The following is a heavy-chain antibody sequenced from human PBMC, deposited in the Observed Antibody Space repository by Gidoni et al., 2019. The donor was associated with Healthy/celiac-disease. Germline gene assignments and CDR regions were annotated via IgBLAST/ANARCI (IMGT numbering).Heavy chain of an antibody. CDR1: GYTFTGYY. J-gene: IGHJ4*02. Sequence: QVQLVQSGAEVKKPGASVKVPCKASGYTFTGYYLHWVRQAPGQGLEWMGRINPNSGGTNYAQKFQGRVTMTRDTSISTAYMELSRLRSDDTAVYYCARDLGGYCSGGSCYSLDYWGQGTLVTVSS. CDR3: ARDLGGYCSGGSCYSLDY. V-gene: IGHV1-2*06. CDR2: INPNSGGT. D-gene: IGHD2-15*01.